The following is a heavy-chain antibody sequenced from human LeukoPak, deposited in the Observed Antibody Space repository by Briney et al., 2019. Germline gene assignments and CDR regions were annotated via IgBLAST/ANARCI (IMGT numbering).Heavy chain of an antibody. Sequence: SETLSLTCTVSGYSISSGFYWGWIRQPPGKGPEGIGSIYHSGSTHYNSSLKSRVTISVDTSKNQLSLKLSSVTAADTAVYYCARGVGLTQGGTFDYWGQGTLVTVSS. J-gene: IGHJ4*02. V-gene: IGHV4-38-2*02. CDR2: IYHSGST. CDR3: ARGVGLTQGGTFDY. D-gene: IGHD1-1*01. CDR1: GYSISSGFY.